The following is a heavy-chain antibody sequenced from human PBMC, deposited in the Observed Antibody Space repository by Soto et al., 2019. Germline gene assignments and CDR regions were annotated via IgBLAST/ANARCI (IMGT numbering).Heavy chain of an antibody. D-gene: IGHD3-22*01. CDR2: ISYDGSNK. V-gene: IGHV3-30*18. J-gene: IGHJ5*02. CDR1: GFTFSSYG. CDR3: AKAGYYDSLEPFDP. Sequence: PGGSLRLSCAASGFTFSSYGMHWVRQAPGKGLEWVAVISYDGSNKYYADSVKGRFTISRDNSKNTLYLQMNSLRAEDTAVYYCAKAGYYDSLEPFDPWGQGTLVTVYS.